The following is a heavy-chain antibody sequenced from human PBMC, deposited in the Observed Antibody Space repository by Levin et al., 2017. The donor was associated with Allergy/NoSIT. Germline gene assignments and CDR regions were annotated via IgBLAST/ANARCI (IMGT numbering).Heavy chain of an antibody. CDR1: GFTVSSNY. J-gene: IGHJ4*02. D-gene: IGHD6-6*01. CDR2: IYSDGST. CDR3: ATHALRIAARAADY. V-gene: IGHV3-53*01. Sequence: PGGSLRLSCAASGFTVSSNYMSWVRQAPGKGLEWVSVIYSDGSTRYADSVKGRFTISRDNSKNTLYLQMITLRAEDTAVYYCATHALRIAARAADYWGQGTLVTVSS.